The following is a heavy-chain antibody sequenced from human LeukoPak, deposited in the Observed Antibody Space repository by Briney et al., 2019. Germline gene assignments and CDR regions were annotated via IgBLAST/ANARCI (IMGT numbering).Heavy chain of an antibody. Sequence: GGSLRLSCAASGFTFSSYAMSWVRQAPGKGLEWVSAISGSGGSTYYADSVKGRFTISRDNSKNTLYLQMNSLRAEDTAVYYCATTLAAAAAYYYYYMDVWGKGTTVTVSS. CDR1: GFTFSSYA. CDR2: ISGSGGST. D-gene: IGHD6-13*01. J-gene: IGHJ6*03. CDR3: ATTLAAAAAYYYYYMDV. V-gene: IGHV3-23*01.